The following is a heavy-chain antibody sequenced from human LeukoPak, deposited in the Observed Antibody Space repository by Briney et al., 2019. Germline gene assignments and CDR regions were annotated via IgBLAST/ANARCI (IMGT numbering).Heavy chain of an antibody. CDR3: AKEVYDSSGFYYYYGMDV. V-gene: IGHV3-30*18. Sequence: GGSLRLSCAASGFTFSSYGMHWVRQAPGKGLEWVAVISYDGSTKYYADSVKGRFTISRDNSKNTLYLQMNSLRAEDTAVYYCAKEVYDSSGFYYYYGMDVWGQGTTVTVSS. D-gene: IGHD3-22*01. CDR2: ISYDGSTK. J-gene: IGHJ6*02. CDR1: GFTFSSYG.